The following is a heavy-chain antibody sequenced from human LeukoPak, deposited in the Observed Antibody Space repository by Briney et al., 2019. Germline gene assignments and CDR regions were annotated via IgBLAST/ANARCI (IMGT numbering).Heavy chain of an antibody. CDR2: IYYSGST. D-gene: IGHD3-22*01. J-gene: IGHJ4*02. V-gene: IGHV4-39*07. CDR1: GGSITSSSYY. Sequence: SETLSLTCTVSGGSITSSSYYWGWIRQPPGKGLEWIGSIYYSGSTYYNPSLKSRVTISVDTSKNQFSLKLSSVTAADTAVYYCARDRRRRDSSGYNDYWGQGTLVTVSS. CDR3: ARDRRRRDSSGYNDY.